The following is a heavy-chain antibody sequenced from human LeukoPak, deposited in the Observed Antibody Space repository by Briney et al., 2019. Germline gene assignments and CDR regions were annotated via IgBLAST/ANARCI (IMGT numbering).Heavy chain of an antibody. CDR2: ISSSSSYI. CDR3: AREGSGTYYFDY. J-gene: IGHJ4*02. Sequence: GGSLRLSCAASVFTFSRYSMNWVRQAPGKGLEWVSSISSSSSYIYYADSVKGRFTISRDNAKNSLYLQMNSLRAEDTAVYYCAREGSGTYYFDYWGQGTLVTVSS. V-gene: IGHV3-21*01. D-gene: IGHD3-10*01. CDR1: VFTFSRYS.